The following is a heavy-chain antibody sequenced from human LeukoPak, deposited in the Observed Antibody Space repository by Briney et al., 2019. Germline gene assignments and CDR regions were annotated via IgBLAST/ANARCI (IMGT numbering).Heavy chain of an antibody. CDR3: ARVIVGAAEGGYYFDY. CDR1: GGTFSSYA. Sequence: SVKVSCKASGGTFSSYAISWVRQAPGQGLEWMGGIIPIFGTANYAQKFQGRVTITTDESTSTAYMELSSLRSEDTAVYYCARVIVGAAEGGYYFDYEDQGPLVTVSS. J-gene: IGHJ4*02. CDR2: IIPIFGTA. V-gene: IGHV1-69*05. D-gene: IGHD1-26*01.